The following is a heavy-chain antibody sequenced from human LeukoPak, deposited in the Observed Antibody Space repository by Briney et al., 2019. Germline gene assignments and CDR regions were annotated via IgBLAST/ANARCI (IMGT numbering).Heavy chain of an antibody. CDR2: ISGSGGAT. CDR1: GFTFSSYS. V-gene: IGHV3-23*01. Sequence: GGSLRLSCAASGFTFSSYSMTWVRQAPGKGLEWVSVISGSGGATYYADSVKGRFTISRDNSKNTLYLQMNSLRAEDTALYYCARAAMVRGVDYFDYWGQGTLVTVSS. CDR3: ARAAMVRGVDYFDY. D-gene: IGHD3-10*01. J-gene: IGHJ4*02.